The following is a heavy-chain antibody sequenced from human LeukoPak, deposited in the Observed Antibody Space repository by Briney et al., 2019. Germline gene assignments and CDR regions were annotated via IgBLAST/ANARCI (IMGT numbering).Heavy chain of an antibody. J-gene: IGHJ4*02. V-gene: IGHV1-2*02. CDR1: GYTFTGYY. D-gene: IGHD3-22*01. CDR3: ARDPSRGYYSNNFDY. Sequence: ASVKVSCKASGYTFTGYYMHWVRQAPGQGLEWMGWINPNSGGTNYAQKFQGRVTMTRDTSISTAYMELSRLRSDDTAVYYCARDPSRGYYSNNFDYWGQGTLVTVSS. CDR2: INPNSGGT.